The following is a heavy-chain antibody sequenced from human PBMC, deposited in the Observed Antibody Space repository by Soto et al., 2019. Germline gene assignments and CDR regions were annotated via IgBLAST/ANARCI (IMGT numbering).Heavy chain of an antibody. V-gene: IGHV4-34*01. CDR2: IRHSGST. J-gene: IGHJ6*02. CDR3: ARGGGDYDYAVDV. CDR1: GGSFY. Sequence: QVQLQQWGAGLLKPSETLSLNCAVYGGSFYWTWIRQPPGKGLEWIGEIRHSGSTNYNPSLKSRVSISIGRSKSQVSLTVYSVTAADTAVYYCARGGGDYDYAVDVWGQGTTVTVSS. D-gene: IGHD4-17*01.